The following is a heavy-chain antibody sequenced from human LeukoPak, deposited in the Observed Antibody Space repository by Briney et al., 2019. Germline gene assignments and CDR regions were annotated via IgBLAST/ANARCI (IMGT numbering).Heavy chain of an antibody. D-gene: IGHD3-3*01. V-gene: IGHV4-59*01. CDR2: IYYSGST. Sequence: PSETLSLTCTVSGGSISSYYWSWIRQPPGKGLEWIGYIYYSGSTNYNPSLKSRVTISVDTSKNQFSLKLSSVTAADTAVYYCAATYDFWSGNAYYFDYWGQGTLVTVSS. CDR3: AATYDFWSGNAYYFDY. CDR1: GGSISSYY. J-gene: IGHJ4*02.